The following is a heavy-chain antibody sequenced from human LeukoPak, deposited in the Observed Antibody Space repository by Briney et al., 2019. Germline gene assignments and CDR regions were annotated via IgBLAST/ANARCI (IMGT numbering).Heavy chain of an antibody. V-gene: IGHV1-46*01. Sequence: ASVKVSCKASGYTFSNYYMHWVRQAPGQGLEWMGIINPSGGSTSYAQKLQGRVTMTTDTSTSTAYMELRSLRSDDTAVYYCARVGSYSSGWSTRYAFDIWGQGTMVTVSS. J-gene: IGHJ3*02. D-gene: IGHD6-19*01. CDR2: INPSGGST. CDR1: GYTFSNYY. CDR3: ARVGSYSSGWSTRYAFDI.